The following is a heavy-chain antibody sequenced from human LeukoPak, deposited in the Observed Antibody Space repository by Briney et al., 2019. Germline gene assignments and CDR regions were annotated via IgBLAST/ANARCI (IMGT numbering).Heavy chain of an antibody. J-gene: IGHJ4*02. CDR1: GFTFSSYW. Sequence: GGSLRVSCAASGFTFSSYWMHGVRQAPGKGLVWVSRINSDGSSTSYADSVKGRFTISRDNAKNTLYLQMNSLRAEDTAVYYCASGPGYYDSSGYYSYWGQGTLVTVSS. V-gene: IGHV3-74*01. CDR2: INSDGSST. D-gene: IGHD3-22*01. CDR3: ASGPGYYDSSGYYSY.